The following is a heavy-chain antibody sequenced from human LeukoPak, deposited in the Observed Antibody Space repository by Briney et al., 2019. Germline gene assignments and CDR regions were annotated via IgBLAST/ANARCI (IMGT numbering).Heavy chain of an antibody. V-gene: IGHV1-46*01. Sequence: ASVKVSCKASGYTFTSYYMHWVRQAPGQGLEWMGIINPSGGSTSYAQKFQGRVTMTRDTSTSTVYMELSSLRSEDTAVYYCARDQPLAVAGIGGFDYWGQGTLVTVSS. D-gene: IGHD6-19*01. CDR3: ARDQPLAVAGIGGFDY. CDR2: INPSGGST. CDR1: GYTFTSYY. J-gene: IGHJ4*02.